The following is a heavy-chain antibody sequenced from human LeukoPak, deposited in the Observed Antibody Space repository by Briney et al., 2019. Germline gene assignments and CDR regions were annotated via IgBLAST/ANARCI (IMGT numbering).Heavy chain of an antibody. CDR2: IDTGVNT. CDR3: ARDLNY. CDR1: GFTVINYY. Sequence: GGSLRLACAASGFTVINYYISWVRQAPGKGLDWVSIIDTGVNTYYTDSVKGRFTVSRDSSKNTLYLQMNGLRAEDTAMYYCARDLNYWGQGTLVTVSS. V-gene: IGHV3-53*01. J-gene: IGHJ4*02.